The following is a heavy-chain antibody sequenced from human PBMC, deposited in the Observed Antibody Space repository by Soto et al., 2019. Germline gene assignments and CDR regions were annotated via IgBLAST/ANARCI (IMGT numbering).Heavy chain of an antibody. J-gene: IGHJ4*02. CDR3: ARDSCSSTSCYDY. CDR1: GFTFSSYS. D-gene: IGHD2-2*01. V-gene: IGHV3-21*01. Sequence: EVQLVESGGGLVKPGGSLRLSCAASGFTFSSYSMNWVRQAPGKGLEWVSSISSSSSYIYYADSVKGRFTISRDNAKNSLYLLMNSLRAEDTAVYYCARDSCSSTSCYDYWGQGTLVTVSS. CDR2: ISSSSSYI.